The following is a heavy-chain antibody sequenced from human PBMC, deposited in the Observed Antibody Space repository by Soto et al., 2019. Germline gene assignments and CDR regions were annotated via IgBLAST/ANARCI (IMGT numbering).Heavy chain of an antibody. CDR3: ARGNQELGRYYYGMDV. V-gene: IGHV4-39*01. CDR2: IYYSGST. J-gene: IGHJ6*02. CDR1: GGSISSSSYY. Sequence: SETLSLTCTVSGGSISSSSYYWGWIRQPPGKGLEWIGSIYYSGSTYYNPSLKSRVTISVDTSKNQFSLKLSSVTAADTAVYYCARGNQELGRYYYGMDVWGQGTTVTVSS. D-gene: IGHD7-27*01.